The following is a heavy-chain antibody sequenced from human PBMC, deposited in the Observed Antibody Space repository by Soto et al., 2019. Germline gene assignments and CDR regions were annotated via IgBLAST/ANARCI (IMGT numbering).Heavy chain of an antibody. J-gene: IGHJ5*02. CDR2: IYYSGFT. CDR1: GGSITSGGYY. V-gene: IGHV4-31*01. Sequence: QVQLQESGPGLVKPSQTLSLTCTVSGGSITSGGYYWSWIRQHPGKGLEWIGYIYYSGFTSYNPSLKSIVSISVDTSKYQFSLKLSSVTAADTDLYYCARSVFPWGQGTLVTVSS. CDR3: ARSVFP.